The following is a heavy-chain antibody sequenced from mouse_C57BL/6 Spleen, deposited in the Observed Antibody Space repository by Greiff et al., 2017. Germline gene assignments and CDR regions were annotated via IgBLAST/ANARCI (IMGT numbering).Heavy chain of an antibody. CDR2: ISDGGSYT. CDR3: ARDRTGRFAY. Sequence: EVMLVESGGGLVKPGGSLKLSCAASGFTFSSYAMSWVRQTPDKRLEWVATISDGGSYTYYPDNVKGRFTISRDNSKNNLYLQMSHLKSEDTAMYYCARDRTGRFAYWGQGTLVTVSA. V-gene: IGHV5-4*01. D-gene: IGHD4-1*01. CDR1: GFTFSSYA. J-gene: IGHJ3*01.